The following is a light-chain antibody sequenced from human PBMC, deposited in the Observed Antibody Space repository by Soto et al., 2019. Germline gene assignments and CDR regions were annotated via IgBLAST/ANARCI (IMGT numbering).Light chain of an antibody. V-gene: IGKV3-20*01. J-gene: IGKJ1*01. Sequence: DIVLTQSPGALSLSPWQRATLSCRAIQSISSSFLAWYQQKPGQAPRLLIYGASSRATGIPDRFSGSGSGTDFTLTISRLEPDDFAVYYCQQCGSSPETFGQGTKVDI. CDR2: GAS. CDR1: QSISSSF. CDR3: QQCGSSPET.